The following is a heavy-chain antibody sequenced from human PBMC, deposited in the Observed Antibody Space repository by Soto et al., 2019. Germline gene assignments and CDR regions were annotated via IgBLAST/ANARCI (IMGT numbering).Heavy chain of an antibody. CDR1: GYTFTSYA. D-gene: IGHD3-22*01. Sequence: QVQLVQSGAEVKKPGASVKVSCKASGYTFTSYAMHWVRQAPGQRLEWMGWINAGNGNTKYSQKFQGRVTITRDTSATTAYMELRSLRSEDTAVYYCARPYYYDSTGYYSSQHFFYYAMDVWGQGTTVTVSS. CDR3: ARPYYYDSTGYYSSQHFFYYAMDV. J-gene: IGHJ6*02. V-gene: IGHV1-3*01. CDR2: INAGNGNT.